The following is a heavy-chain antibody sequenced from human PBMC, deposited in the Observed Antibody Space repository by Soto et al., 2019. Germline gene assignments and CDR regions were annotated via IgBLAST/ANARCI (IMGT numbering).Heavy chain of an antibody. CDR2: TNVSNGNT. CDR1: AYTFTSSN. D-gene: IGHD3-9*01. J-gene: IGHJ4*02. Sequence: SVTLSCNTPAYTFTSSNTHWALQAPGQRIEWIRWTNVSNGNTRYSQKFHGRLTFTTDTPGNTAYPELHSHISEDTAVYYCATTETNDIYIVSRGQGPPIT. V-gene: IGHV1-3*01. CDR3: ATTETNDIYIVS.